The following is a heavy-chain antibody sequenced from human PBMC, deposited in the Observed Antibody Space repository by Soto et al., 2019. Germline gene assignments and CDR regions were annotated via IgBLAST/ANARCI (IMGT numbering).Heavy chain of an antibody. CDR3: ANWNEREPDYDV. CDR2: LYDVDGS. D-gene: IGHD1-1*01. Sequence: WWSXRLCCASCGLSMRGKKDVAWVRQAPGKGLEWVSALYDVDGSFYADSVKGRLTTSSDSSKTTVYLQMNDLRPDDTDVYYCANWNEREPDYDVWGQGT. J-gene: IGHJ3*01. CDR1: GLSMRGKKD. V-gene: IGHV3-53*01.